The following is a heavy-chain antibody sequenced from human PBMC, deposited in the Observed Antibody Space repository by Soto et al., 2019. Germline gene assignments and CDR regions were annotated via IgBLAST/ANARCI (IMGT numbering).Heavy chain of an antibody. CDR2: INSDGSST. Sequence: EVQLVESGGGLVQPGGSLRLSCVASGFTLNSHWMHWVRQAPGKGLVWVSRINSDGSSTSYADSVKGRITISRHNAKKTLYLRMNSLNREDTAVYYCAREGGPDCSSSSCQRPLNYWGQGSLVTVSS. CDR1: GFTLNSHW. CDR3: AREGGPDCSSSSCQRPLNY. D-gene: IGHD2-2*01. J-gene: IGHJ4*02. V-gene: IGHV3-74*01.